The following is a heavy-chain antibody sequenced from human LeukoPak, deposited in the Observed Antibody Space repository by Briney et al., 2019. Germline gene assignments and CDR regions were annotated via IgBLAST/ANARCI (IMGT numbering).Heavy chain of an antibody. CDR2: IYHSGTT. J-gene: IGHJ5*02. V-gene: IGHV4-38-2*02. CDR3: ARGGYYGSGNDFRFDP. CDR1: GYSISSGYY. D-gene: IGHD3-10*01. Sequence: SETLSLTCTVSGYSISSGYYWGWIRQSPGKGLEWIGSIYHSGTTFYNPSLKSRVTISVDTSKNQFSLKLSSVTAADTAVYYCARGGYYGSGNDFRFDPWGQGTLVTVSS.